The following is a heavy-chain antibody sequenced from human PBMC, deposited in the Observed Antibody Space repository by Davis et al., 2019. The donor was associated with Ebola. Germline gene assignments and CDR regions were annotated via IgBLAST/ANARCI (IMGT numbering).Heavy chain of an antibody. CDR2: VYYNGNT. CDR3: ARDGVLRAGRPTTLDY. V-gene: IGHV4-39*07. D-gene: IGHD6-6*01. CDR1: GGSVDSGSYY. J-gene: IGHJ4*02. Sequence: SETLSLTCTVSGGSVDSGSYYWGWIRQTPGKGLEWIGSVYYNGNTYYNPSLRSRVTILMDTSKNQFSLTLDSVTAADTAVYYRARDGVLRAGRPTTLDYWGQGTLVTVSS.